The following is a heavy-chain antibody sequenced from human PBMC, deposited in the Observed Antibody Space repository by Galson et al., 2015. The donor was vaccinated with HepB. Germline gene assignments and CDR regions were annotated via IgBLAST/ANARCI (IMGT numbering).Heavy chain of an antibody. J-gene: IGHJ4*02. V-gene: IGHV3-64*01. CDR2: ISSNGGST. CDR1: GFTFSRYG. CDR3: AREDPWLAHYFDY. D-gene: IGHD6-19*01. Sequence: SLRLSCAASGFTFSRYGMHWVRQAPGKGLEYVSAISSNGGSTYYANSVKGRFTISRDNSKNTLYLQMGSLRAEDMAVYYCAREDPWLAHYFDYWGQGTLVTVSS.